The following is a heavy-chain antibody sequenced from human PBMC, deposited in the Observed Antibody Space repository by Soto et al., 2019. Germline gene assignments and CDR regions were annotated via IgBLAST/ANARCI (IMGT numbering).Heavy chain of an antibody. CDR3: ASTGYSSGWWKYYFDY. J-gene: IGHJ4*02. V-gene: IGHV4-39*01. CDR2: IYYSGST. D-gene: IGHD6-19*01. Sequence: QLQLQESGPGLVKPSETLSLTCTVSGGSISSSSYYWGWIRQPPGKGLEWIGSIYYSGSTYYNPSLKNRVTISVDTSKNQFAVKLSSVTAADTAVYYCASTGYSSGWWKYYFDYWGQGTLVTVSS. CDR1: GGSISSSSYY.